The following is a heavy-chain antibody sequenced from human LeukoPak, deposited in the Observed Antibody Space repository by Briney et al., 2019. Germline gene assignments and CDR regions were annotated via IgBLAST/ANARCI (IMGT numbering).Heavy chain of an antibody. Sequence: PSETLSLTCAVYGGSFSGYYWSWIRQPPGKGLEWIGEINHSGSTNYNPSLKSRVTISVDTSKNQFSLKLSSVTAADTAVYYCARTGRRGYSYGYPNFDYWGQRTLVTVSS. D-gene: IGHD5-18*01. CDR1: GGSFSGYY. J-gene: IGHJ4*02. V-gene: IGHV4-34*01. CDR3: ARTGRRGYSYGYPNFDY. CDR2: INHSGST.